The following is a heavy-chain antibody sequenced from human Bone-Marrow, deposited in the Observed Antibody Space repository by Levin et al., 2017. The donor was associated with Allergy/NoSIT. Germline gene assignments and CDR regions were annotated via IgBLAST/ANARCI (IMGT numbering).Heavy chain of an antibody. CDR3: ARDHYYDSSGYYYDWYFDL. CDR2: IIPIFGTA. CDR1: GGTFSSYA. J-gene: IGHJ2*01. Sequence: SVKVSCKASGGTFSSYAISWVRQAPGQGLEWMGGIIPIFGTANYAQKFQGRVTITADKSTSTAYMELSSLRSEDTAVYYCARDHYYDSSGYYYDWYFDLWGRGTLVTVSS. D-gene: IGHD3-22*01. V-gene: IGHV1-69*06.